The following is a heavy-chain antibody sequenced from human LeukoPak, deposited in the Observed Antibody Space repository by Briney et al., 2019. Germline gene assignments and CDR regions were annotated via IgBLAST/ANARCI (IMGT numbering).Heavy chain of an antibody. CDR1: GFTFSSYA. D-gene: IGHD3-22*01. CDR2: ISGGGDNT. Sequence: QTGGSLRLSCAVSGFTFSSYAMNWVRQAPGKGLEWVSAISGGGDNTYNADSVKGRFTISRDNSKNTLYLQMDSLRAEDTAVYYCAKSLGYYYDTSGYYTDYWGQGTLVTVSS. CDR3: AKSLGYYYDTSGYYTDY. J-gene: IGHJ4*02. V-gene: IGHV3-23*01.